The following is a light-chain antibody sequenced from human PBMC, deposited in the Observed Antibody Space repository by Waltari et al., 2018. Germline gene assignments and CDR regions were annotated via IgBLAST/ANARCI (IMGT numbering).Light chain of an antibody. CDR1: NIESKG. CDR2: YDT. Sequence: YVLTQPPSVSVAPGKTATLTCGGENIESKGVNWYQQKAGQAPVLVLFYDTDRPSGIPDRFSGSNSGNTATLTISWVEAGDEADYHCQVWDDSANSGVFGGGTRLTVL. V-gene: IGLV3-21*01. CDR3: QVWDDSANSGV. J-gene: IGLJ3*02.